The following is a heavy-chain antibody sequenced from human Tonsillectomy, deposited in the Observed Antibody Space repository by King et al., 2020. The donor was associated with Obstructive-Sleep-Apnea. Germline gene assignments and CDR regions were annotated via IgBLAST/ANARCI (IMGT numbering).Heavy chain of an antibody. CDR3: GRYGAD. CDR2: LYGKTDGGKA. J-gene: IGHJ4*02. CDR1: GFTFSNAW. Sequence: VQLVESGGDLGKLGGSLRLSCAASGFTFSNAWMSWVRQAPGEGRGGVGRLYGKTDGGKADYDSPVKGRFTISRDDLKNTLFFQMNSLKSEETAVYYCGRYGADWGQGTLVTVSS. V-gene: IGHV3-15*01. D-gene: IGHD3-10*01.